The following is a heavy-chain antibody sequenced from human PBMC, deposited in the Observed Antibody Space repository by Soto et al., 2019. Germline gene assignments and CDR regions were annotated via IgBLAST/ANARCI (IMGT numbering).Heavy chain of an antibody. CDR3: ARDRSETSNSFDAFDI. J-gene: IGHJ3*02. Sequence: QVQLQESGPGLVKPSETLSLTCTVSGASVSSGGHYWSWIRQPPGEGLEWIAYIYHTGTTDYNPSLKRRVTISADLSKNQFSLRLSSVTAADTAVYYCARDRSETSNSFDAFDIWGQGTMVTVSS. CDR1: GASVSSGGHY. V-gene: IGHV4-61*08. CDR2: IYHTGTT. D-gene: IGHD1-1*01.